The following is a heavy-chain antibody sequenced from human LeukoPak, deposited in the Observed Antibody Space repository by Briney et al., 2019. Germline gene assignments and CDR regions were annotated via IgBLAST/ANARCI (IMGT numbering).Heavy chain of an antibody. J-gene: IGHJ3*02. CDR1: GYTFTGYY. D-gene: IGHD6-19*01. CDR2: INPNSGGT. V-gene: IGHV1-2*02. CDR3: ARASYSSGWYEDAFDI. Sequence: ASVKVSCKASGYTFTGYYMHWVRQAPGQGLEGMGWINPNSGGTNYAQKFQGRVTMTRDTSISTAYMELSRLRSDDTAVYYCARASYSSGWYEDAFDIWGQGTMVTVSS.